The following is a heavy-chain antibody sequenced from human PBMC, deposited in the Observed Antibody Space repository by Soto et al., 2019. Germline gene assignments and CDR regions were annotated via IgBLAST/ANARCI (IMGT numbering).Heavy chain of an antibody. CDR3: ARQRDAYKWGCFDS. CDR1: GFTFSTYA. Sequence: QVQLVESGGGVVQPGRSLRLSCAASGFTFSTYAMHWVRQAPGKGLEWVTFISYDGNNEYYADSVKGRFTISRDNSQNTLYLQMNSLRGEDTAVYYCARQRDAYKWGCFDSWGQGTLVTVSS. V-gene: IGHV3-30*01. J-gene: IGHJ4*02. D-gene: IGHD1-1*01. CDR2: ISYDGNNE.